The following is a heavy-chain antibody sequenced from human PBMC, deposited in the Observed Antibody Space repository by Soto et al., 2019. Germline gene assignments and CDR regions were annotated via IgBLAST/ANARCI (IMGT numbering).Heavy chain of an antibody. CDR3: ARDMGLQYYYYGMDV. J-gene: IGHJ6*02. CDR2: IGIGSSTK. CDR1: GFTFRNYG. Sequence: GGSLRLSCAASGFTFRNYGMNWVRQAPGKGLEWVSYIGIGSSTKYYADSVKGRFTISRDNAKNSLYLQMNSLRAEDTAVYYCARDMGLQYYYYGMDVWGQGTTVTVSS. D-gene: IGHD4-4*01. V-gene: IGHV3-48*01.